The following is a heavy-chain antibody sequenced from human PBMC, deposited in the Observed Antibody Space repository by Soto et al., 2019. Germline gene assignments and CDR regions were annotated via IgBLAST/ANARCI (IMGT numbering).Heavy chain of an antibody. CDR1: GFTFTLYS. V-gene: IGHV1-3*01. CDR3: ARYSGNYQDAFDI. D-gene: IGHD1-26*01. J-gene: IGHJ3*02. CDR2: INGGSGKT. Sequence: ASVKVSCKASGFTFTLYSMHWVRQVPGQRLERMGWINGGSGKTKYSQKFQGRVTIARDTSASTAYMEVSSLRSEDTAVYYCARYSGNYQDAFDIWGQGTMVTVSS.